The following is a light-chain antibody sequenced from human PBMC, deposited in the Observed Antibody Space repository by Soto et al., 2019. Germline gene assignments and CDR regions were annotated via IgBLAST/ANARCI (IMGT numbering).Light chain of an antibody. CDR1: SNDVGAYNF. V-gene: IGLV2-8*01. CDR3: RSYGGSNNLL. Sequence: QSVLTQPPSASGSPGQSVTISCTGTSNDVGAYNFISWYQQHPGKAPKLMIYEVNKRPSGVPDRFSGSKSGNTASLTVSGLQAEDEADYYCRSYGGSNNLLFGGGTKLTVL. CDR2: EVN. J-gene: IGLJ2*01.